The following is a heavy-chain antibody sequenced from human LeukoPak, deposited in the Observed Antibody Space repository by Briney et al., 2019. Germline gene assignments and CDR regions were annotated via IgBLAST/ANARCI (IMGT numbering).Heavy chain of an antibody. CDR3: ARRVFGSTYYGILTGYDAFDI. V-gene: IGHV4-39*01. CDR1: GCSISSSNYY. CDR2: IYYSGST. J-gene: IGHJ3*02. Sequence: SETLSLTCTVSGCSISSSNYYWGWIRQPPGKGLEWIGSIYYSGSTYYNPSLKSRVTISVDTSKNQFSLKLSSVTAADTAVYYCARRVFGSTYYGILTGYDAFDIWGQGTMVTVSS. D-gene: IGHD3-9*01.